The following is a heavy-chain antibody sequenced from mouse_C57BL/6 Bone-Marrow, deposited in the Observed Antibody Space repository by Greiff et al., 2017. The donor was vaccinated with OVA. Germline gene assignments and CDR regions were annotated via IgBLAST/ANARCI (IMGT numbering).Heavy chain of an antibody. D-gene: IGHD2-1*01. V-gene: IGHV1-50*01. CDR3: ARRSTMVTTAVYWYFDV. CDR1: GYTFTSYW. Sequence: VQLQQPGAELVKPGASVKLSCKASGYTFTSYWMQWVKQRPGQGLEWIGEIDPSDSYTNYNQKFKGKATLTVDTSSSTAYMQLSSLTSEDSAVYYGARRSTMVTTAVYWYFDVWGTGTTVTVSS. J-gene: IGHJ1*03. CDR2: IDPSDSYT.